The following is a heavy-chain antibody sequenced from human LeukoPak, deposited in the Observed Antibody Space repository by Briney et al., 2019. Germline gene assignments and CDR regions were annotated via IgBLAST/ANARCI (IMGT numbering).Heavy chain of an antibody. D-gene: IGHD3-9*01. CDR1: GFTFDDYA. V-gene: IGHV3-23*01. J-gene: IGHJ4*02. CDR3: AKEGRRDYDTPYPGDY. Sequence: QPGRSLRLSCAASGFTFDDYAMSWVRQAPGKGLEWVSAISGSGGSTYYADSVKGRFTISRDNSKNTLYLQMNSLRAGDTAVYYCAKEGRRDYDTPYPGDYWGQGTLVTVSS. CDR2: ISGSGGST.